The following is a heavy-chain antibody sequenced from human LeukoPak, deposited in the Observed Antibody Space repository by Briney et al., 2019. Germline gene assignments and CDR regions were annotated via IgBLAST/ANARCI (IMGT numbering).Heavy chain of an antibody. V-gene: IGHV3-21*01. CDR3: AKEWRSGWVHFDY. D-gene: IGHD6-19*01. CDR2: ISSGSSSM. Sequence: GGSLRLSCAASGFTFNSYSVNWVRQAPGKGLEWVSSISSGSSSMYYAESVKGRFTISRDNSKNTLYLQMNSLRAEDTAVYYCAKEWRSGWVHFDYWGQGTLVTVSS. J-gene: IGHJ4*02. CDR1: GFTFNSYS.